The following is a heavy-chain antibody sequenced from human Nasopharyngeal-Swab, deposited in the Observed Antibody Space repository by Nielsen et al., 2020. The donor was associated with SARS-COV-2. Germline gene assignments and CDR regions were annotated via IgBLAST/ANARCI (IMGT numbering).Heavy chain of an antibody. CDR3: TTAIAPAFDI. V-gene: IGHV3-15*01. Sequence: GESLKISCAASGFTFRNSWFSWGRQAPGKGLEWVGRIKSKTDGGTIDYAAPVKVRFTISRDDSKNTLYLQMNSLKTEDTAVYYCTTAIAPAFDIWGQGTMVTVSS. D-gene: IGHD6-13*01. CDR2: IKSKTDGGTI. J-gene: IGHJ3*02. CDR1: GFTFRNSW.